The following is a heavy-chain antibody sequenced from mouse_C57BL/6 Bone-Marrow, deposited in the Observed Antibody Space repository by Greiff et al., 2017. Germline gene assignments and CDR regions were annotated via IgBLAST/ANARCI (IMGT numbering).Heavy chain of an antibody. D-gene: IGHD1-1*01. Sequence: VMLVESGGGLVQSGRSLRLSCATSGFTFSDFYMEWVRQAPGKGLEWIAASRNKANDYTTEYSASVKGRFIVSRDTSQSILYLQMNALRAEDTAIYYCARDAGYYGSSYDWYFDVWGTGTTVTVSS. CDR1: GFTFSDFY. CDR3: ARDAGYYGSSYDWYFDV. CDR2: SRNKANDYTT. V-gene: IGHV7-1*01. J-gene: IGHJ1*03.